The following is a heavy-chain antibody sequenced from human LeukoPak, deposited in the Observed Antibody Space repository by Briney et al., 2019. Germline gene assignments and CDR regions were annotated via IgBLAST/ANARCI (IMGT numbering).Heavy chain of an antibody. CDR3: AKSAGGVGTTAFDY. D-gene: IGHD1-26*01. CDR2: ISSSGSTM. CDR1: GFIFSDYY. J-gene: IGHJ4*02. Sequence: SLRLSCAASGFIFSDYYMSWIRQAPGKGLEWVSYISSSGSTMYYTDSVKGRFTISRDNAKDSLYLQMNSLRAEDTAVYYCAKSAGGVGTTAFDYWGQGTLVTVSS. V-gene: IGHV3-11*01.